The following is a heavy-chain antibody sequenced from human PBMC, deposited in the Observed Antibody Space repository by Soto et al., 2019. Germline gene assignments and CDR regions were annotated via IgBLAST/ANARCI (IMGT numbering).Heavy chain of an antibody. CDR1: GGTFNNYA. J-gene: IGHJ3*02. Sequence: SVKVSCKASGGTFNNYAISWVRQAPGQGLEWMGGIIPLFGTTNYAQKFQGRVTITADESTSTAYMELSSLRSEDTAFYYCARPRSHYYDRSAERAFDIWGQGTMVTVSS. CDR3: ARPRSHYYDRSAERAFDI. CDR2: IIPLFGTT. V-gene: IGHV1-69*13. D-gene: IGHD3-22*01.